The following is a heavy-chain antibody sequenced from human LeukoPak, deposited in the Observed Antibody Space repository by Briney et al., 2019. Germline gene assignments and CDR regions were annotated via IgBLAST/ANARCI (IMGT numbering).Heavy chain of an antibody. J-gene: IGHJ5*02. CDR3: AGKIRYSGSYHNWFDP. CDR1: GGSISSYY. D-gene: IGHD1-26*01. V-gene: IGHV4-59*12. CDR2: IYYSGRT. Sequence: SETLSLTCTVSGGSISSYYWSWIRQPPGRGLEWIGYIYYSGRTSYNPSLKSRVTMSVDTSKNQFSLKLSSVTAADTAVYYCAGKIRYSGSYHNWFDPWGQGTLVTVSS.